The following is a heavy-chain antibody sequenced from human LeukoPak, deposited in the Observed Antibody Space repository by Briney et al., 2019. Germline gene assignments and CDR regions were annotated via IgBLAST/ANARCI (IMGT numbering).Heavy chain of an antibody. J-gene: IGHJ4*02. CDR2: ISYDGSKK. V-gene: IGHV3-30*04. D-gene: IGHD5-24*01. CDR3: ARNFRDGYNNSFDY. Sequence: GGSLRLSCAASGFTFSSYAIHWVRQAPGKGLEWVTIISYDGSKKYYADYVKGRFTISRDNSKNTLYLQMNSLRAEDTAVYYCARNFRDGYNNSFDYWGQGTLVTVSS. CDR1: GFTFSSYA.